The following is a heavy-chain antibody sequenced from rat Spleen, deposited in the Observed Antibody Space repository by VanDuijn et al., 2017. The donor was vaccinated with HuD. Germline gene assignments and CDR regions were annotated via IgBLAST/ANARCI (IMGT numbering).Heavy chain of an antibody. CDR3: TTDWELYY. CDR1: GFTFNNYW. Sequence: EVQLVESGGGLVQPGRSLKLSCVASGFTFNNYWMTWIRQTPGKGLEWVASITNTGGSTYYPDSVRGRFTISRDDAKDTLYLQMNSLRSEDTATYYCTTDWELYYWGQGVMVTVSS. D-gene: IGHD5-1*01. J-gene: IGHJ2*01. V-gene: IGHV5-31*01. CDR2: ITNTGGST.